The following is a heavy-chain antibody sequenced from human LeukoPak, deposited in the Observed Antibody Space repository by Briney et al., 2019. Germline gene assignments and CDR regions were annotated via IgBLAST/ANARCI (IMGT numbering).Heavy chain of an antibody. CDR2: ISYDGSNK. V-gene: IGHV3-30*18. D-gene: IGHD3-9*01. CDR3: AKQVRARIYDIFEGRGFDY. Sequence: GGSLRLSCAASGFTFSSYGMHWVRQAPGKGLEWVAVISYDGSNKYYADSVKGRFTISRDNSKNTLYLQMNSLRAEDTAVYYCAKQVRARIYDIFEGRGFDYWGQGTLVTVSS. CDR1: GFTFSSYG. J-gene: IGHJ4*02.